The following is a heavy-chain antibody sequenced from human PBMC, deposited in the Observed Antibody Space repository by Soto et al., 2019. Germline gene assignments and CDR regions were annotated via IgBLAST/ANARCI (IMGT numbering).Heavy chain of an antibody. J-gene: IGHJ4*02. CDR3: ARLMTLNYGDYEPHFDY. D-gene: IGHD4-17*01. CDR1: GGTFSSYA. V-gene: IGHV1-69*12. CDR2: IIPIFGTA. Sequence: QVQLVQSGAEVKKPGSSVKVSCKASGGTFSSYAISWVRQAPGQGLEWMGGIIPIFGTANYAQKFQGRVTITADESTSTAYMELSSLRSEDTAVYYCARLMTLNYGDYEPHFDYWGQGTLVTVSS.